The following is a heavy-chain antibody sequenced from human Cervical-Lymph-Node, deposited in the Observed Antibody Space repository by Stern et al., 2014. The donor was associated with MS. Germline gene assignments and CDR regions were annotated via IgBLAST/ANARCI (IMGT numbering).Heavy chain of an antibody. D-gene: IGHD3-9*01. CDR2: INAGNGNT. Sequence: QVQLVQSGAEVKKPGASVKVSCKASGYTFTSYAMHWVRQAPGQRLEWMGWINAGNGNTKYSQKFQGRVTITRDTSASTAYMELSSLRSEDTAVYYCARDKRYFDWAPFYFDLRGRGTLVTVSS. J-gene: IGHJ2*01. V-gene: IGHV1-3*01. CDR3: ARDKRYFDWAPFYFDL. CDR1: GYTFTSYA.